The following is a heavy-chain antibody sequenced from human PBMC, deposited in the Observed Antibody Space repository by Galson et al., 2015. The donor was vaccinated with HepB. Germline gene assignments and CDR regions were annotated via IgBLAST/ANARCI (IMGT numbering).Heavy chain of an antibody. CDR3: ARNYYDSSGYYYGGGDY. Sequence: SLRLSCAASGFIFRNYWMNWVRQAPGKGLQWVAKIKQDGSEKYYVDSVKGRFTISRDNAKNSLYLQMNSLRAEDTAVYYCARNYYDSSGYYYGGGDYWGQGTLVTVSS. CDR1: GFIFRNYW. D-gene: IGHD3-22*01. V-gene: IGHV3-7*01. CDR2: IKQDGSEK. J-gene: IGHJ4*02.